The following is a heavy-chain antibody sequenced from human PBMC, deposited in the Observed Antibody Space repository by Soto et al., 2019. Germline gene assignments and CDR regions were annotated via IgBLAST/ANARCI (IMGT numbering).Heavy chain of an antibody. Sequence: SETLSLTCAVYGGSFSGYYWNWIRQPPGKGLEWIGSIYYSGSTYYNPSLKSRVTISVDTSKNQFSLKLSSVTAADTAVYYCARHEGLRFLEWLSSFRFDPWGQGTLVTVSS. CDR1: GGSFSGYY. D-gene: IGHD3-3*01. V-gene: IGHV4-34*01. CDR2: IYYSGST. CDR3: ARHEGLRFLEWLSSFRFDP. J-gene: IGHJ5*02.